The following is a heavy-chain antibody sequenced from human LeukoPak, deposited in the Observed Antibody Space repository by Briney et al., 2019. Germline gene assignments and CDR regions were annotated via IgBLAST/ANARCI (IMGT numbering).Heavy chain of an antibody. V-gene: IGHV3-48*01. D-gene: IGHD1-26*01. J-gene: IGHJ4*02. CDR1: GFTFSSYS. CDR3: AKANAGKPRPFDY. CDR2: ISSSSSTI. Sequence: GGSLRLSCAASGFTFSSYSMNWVRQAPGKGLEWVSYISSSSSTIYYADSVKGRFTISRDNAKNSLYLQMNSLRAEDTAVYYCAKANAGKPRPFDYWGQGTLVTVSS.